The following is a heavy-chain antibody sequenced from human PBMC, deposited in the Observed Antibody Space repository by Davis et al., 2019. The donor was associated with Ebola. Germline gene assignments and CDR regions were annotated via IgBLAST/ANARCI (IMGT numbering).Heavy chain of an antibody. V-gene: IGHV4-39*01. Sequence: PGGSLRLSCTVSGGPISSSSYYWGWIRQPPGKGLEWIGSIYYSGSTYYNPSLKSRVTISVDTSKNQFSLKLSSVTAADTAVYYCARGHYGFRYWGQGTLVTVSS. J-gene: IGHJ4*02. D-gene: IGHD4-17*01. CDR2: IYYSGST. CDR1: GGPISSSSYY. CDR3: ARGHYGFRY.